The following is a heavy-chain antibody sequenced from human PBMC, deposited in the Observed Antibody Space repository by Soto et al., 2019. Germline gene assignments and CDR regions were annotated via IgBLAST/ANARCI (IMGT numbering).Heavy chain of an antibody. J-gene: IGHJ6*02. CDR3: ASEYDYGDLNYYYYGMDV. CDR2: ISSSSSNI. D-gene: IGHD4-17*01. Sequence: EVQLVESGGGLVQPGGSLRLSCAASGFTFSSYSMNWVRQAPGKGLEWVSYISSSSSNIYYADSVKGRFTISRDNAKNSLYLQMNSLRDEDTAVYYCASEYDYGDLNYYYYGMDVWGQGTTVTVSS. CDR1: GFTFSSYS. V-gene: IGHV3-48*02.